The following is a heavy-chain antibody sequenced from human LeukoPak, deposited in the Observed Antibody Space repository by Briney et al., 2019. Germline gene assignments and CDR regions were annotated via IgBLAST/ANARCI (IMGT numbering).Heavy chain of an antibody. Sequence: SETLSLTCTVSGGSISSYYWSWIRQPPGKGLEGIGYIYTSGSTNYNPSLKSRVTISVDTSKNQFPLKLSSVTAADTAVYYCARAYYYDPPRAYSYYMDVWGKGTTVTVSS. V-gene: IGHV4-4*09. J-gene: IGHJ6*03. D-gene: IGHD3-3*01. CDR3: ARAYYYDPPRAYSYYMDV. CDR1: GGSISSYY. CDR2: IYTSGST.